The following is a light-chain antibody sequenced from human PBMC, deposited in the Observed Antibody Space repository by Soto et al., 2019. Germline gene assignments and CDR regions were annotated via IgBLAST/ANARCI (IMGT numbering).Light chain of an antibody. CDR2: ATS. V-gene: IGKV1-9*01. J-gene: IGKJ4*01. Sequence: DIQLTQSPSFLSASVGDRVTITCRASQGISNYLAWYQQEPGNAPKLLIYATSTLQSGVPSRFSGSGSGTEFTLTITSVQTPDFATYSCQQLSSYPRTFGGGTKVDI. CDR1: QGISNY. CDR3: QQLSSYPRT.